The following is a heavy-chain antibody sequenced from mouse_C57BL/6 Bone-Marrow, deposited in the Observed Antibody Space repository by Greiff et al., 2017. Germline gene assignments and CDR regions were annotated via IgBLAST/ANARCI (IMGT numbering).Heavy chain of an antibody. CDR1: GYTFTSYW. J-gene: IGHJ4*01. D-gene: IGHD1-1*01. CDR2: LDPSDSYT. Sequence: QVQLQQPGAELVMPGASVKLSCKASGYTFTSYWMHWVKQRPGQGLEWIGELDPSDSYTNYNQKFKGKSTLTVDKSSSTAYMQLSSLTSEDSAVYYGARRGLFYGAMDYWGQGTSVTVSS. CDR3: ARRGLFYGAMDY. V-gene: IGHV1-69*01.